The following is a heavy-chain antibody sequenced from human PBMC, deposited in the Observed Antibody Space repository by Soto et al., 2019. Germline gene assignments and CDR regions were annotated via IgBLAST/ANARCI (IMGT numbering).Heavy chain of an antibody. CDR1: ESTFMNYD. CDR2: IIPIFGTA. Sequence: GPQVKVSCKASESTFMNYDISWVRQATGQGLEWMGGIIPIFGTANYAQKFQGRVTITADESTSTAYMELSSLRTEDTAVYYCARSGSYAWHQNWFDPWGQGTLVTVSS. D-gene: IGHD1-26*01. CDR3: ARSGSYAWHQNWFDP. V-gene: IGHV1-69*01. J-gene: IGHJ5*02.